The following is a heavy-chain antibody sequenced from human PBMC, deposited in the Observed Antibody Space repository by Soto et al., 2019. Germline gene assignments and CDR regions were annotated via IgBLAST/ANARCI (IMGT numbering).Heavy chain of an antibody. CDR3: ARDRTAMVTTKYYGMEV. D-gene: IGHD5-18*01. CDR1: GFSFSIYA. J-gene: IGHJ6*02. Sequence: PVGSLRLSCAASGFSFSIYAMHWVRQAPGKGLQWVAVISYDGNRKFYADSVKGRFTVSRDNSKNTLYLQLNSLRADDTAVYYCARDRTAMVTTKYYGMEVWGLGTTVTVSS. CDR2: ISYDGNRK. V-gene: IGHV3-30-3*01.